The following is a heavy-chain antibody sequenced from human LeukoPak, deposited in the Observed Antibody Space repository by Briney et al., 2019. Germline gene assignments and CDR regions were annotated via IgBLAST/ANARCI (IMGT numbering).Heavy chain of an antibody. Sequence: GGSLRLPCAASAFTFSDHSMNWVRQAPGKALEWVSYISGRSSTIYYADSVKGRFTISRDNAKNSMYLQMNSLRAEDTAVYYCARDRIKSGSYYFDYWGQGTLVTVSS. CDR2: ISGRSSTI. J-gene: IGHJ4*02. D-gene: IGHD1-26*01. CDR3: ARDRIKSGSYYFDY. V-gene: IGHV3-48*01. CDR1: AFTFSDHS.